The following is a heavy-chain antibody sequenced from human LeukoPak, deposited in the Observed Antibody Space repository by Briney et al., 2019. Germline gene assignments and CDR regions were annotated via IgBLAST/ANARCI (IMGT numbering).Heavy chain of an antibody. CDR2: INPNSGGT. Sequence: ASVKVSCKASGYTFTGYYKHWVRQAPGQGLEWMGWINPNSGGTNYAQKFQGRVTMTWDTSISTAYMELSRLRSDDTAVYYCARLHPGIAVAGGAFDIWGQGTMVTVSS. CDR1: GYTFTGYY. CDR3: ARLHPGIAVAGGAFDI. V-gene: IGHV1-2*02. J-gene: IGHJ3*02. D-gene: IGHD6-19*01.